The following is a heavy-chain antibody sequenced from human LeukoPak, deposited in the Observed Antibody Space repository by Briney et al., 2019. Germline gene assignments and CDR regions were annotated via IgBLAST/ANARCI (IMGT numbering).Heavy chain of an antibody. J-gene: IGHJ6*03. D-gene: IGHD4-17*01. Sequence: PSETLSLTCTVSGGSISSYYWSWIRQPAGKGLEWIGRIYTSGSTNYNPSLKSRVTMSVDTSKNQFSLKLSSVTAADTAVYYCARDLFAGYGDNYYMDVWGKGTTVTVSS. CDR3: ARDLFAGYGDNYYMDV. CDR1: GGSISSYY. CDR2: IYTSGST. V-gene: IGHV4-4*07.